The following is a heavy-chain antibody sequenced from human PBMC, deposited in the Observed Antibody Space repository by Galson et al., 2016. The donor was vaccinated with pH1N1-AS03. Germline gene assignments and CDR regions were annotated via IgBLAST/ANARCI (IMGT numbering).Heavy chain of an antibody. J-gene: IGHJ4*02. CDR1: GFKFTTYW. CDR2: IYPDDSET. Sequence: QSGAEVKKPGEALKISCKGSGFKFTTYWIGWVRQMPGKGLVWVGIIYPDDSETRYTPSFQGQVTVSADNSINTAYLQWSSLKASDTAMYYCVRGYGHPDYWGQGTLVTVSS. D-gene: IGHD6-13*01. CDR3: VRGYGHPDY. V-gene: IGHV5-51*03.